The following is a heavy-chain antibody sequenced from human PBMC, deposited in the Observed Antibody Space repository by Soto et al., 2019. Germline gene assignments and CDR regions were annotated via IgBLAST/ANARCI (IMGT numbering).Heavy chain of an antibody. J-gene: IGHJ4*02. V-gene: IGHV3-23*01. CDR3: AKFRLSSGYDSGFDY. D-gene: IGHD5-12*01. CDR1: RFTFSSYA. Sequence: GSLRLSCAASRFTFSSYAMTWVRQAPGKGLEWVSAISGSGSSTYSADSVKGRFTISRDNSKNTLSLQMNSLRAEDTAVYYCAKFRLSSGYDSGFDYWGQGARVTVS. CDR2: ISGSGSST.